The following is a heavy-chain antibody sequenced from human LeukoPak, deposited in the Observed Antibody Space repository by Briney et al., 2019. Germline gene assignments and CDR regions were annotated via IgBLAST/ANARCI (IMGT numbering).Heavy chain of an antibody. J-gene: IGHJ4*02. Sequence: PGGSLRLSCSASGFTFSSYAMYWVRQAPGKGLEYVSAISSNGGSTYYADSVKGRFTISRDNSKNTLYLQMSSLRAEDMAVYYCVKGGYDYVWGSYDLWGQGTLVTVSS. CDR1: GFTFSSYA. D-gene: IGHD3-16*01. CDR2: ISSNGGST. V-gene: IGHV3-64D*06. CDR3: VKGGYDYVWGSYDL.